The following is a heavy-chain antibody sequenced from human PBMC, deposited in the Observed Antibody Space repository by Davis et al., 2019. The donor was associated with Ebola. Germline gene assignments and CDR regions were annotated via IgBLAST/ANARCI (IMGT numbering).Heavy chain of an antibody. CDR1: GFTFSSYS. Sequence: GESLKISCAASGFTFSSYSMNWVRQAPGKGLEWVSSISSSSSYIYYADSVKGRFTISRDNAKNSLYLQMNSLRAEDTAVYYCARDRPLNGGVDYWGQGTLVTVSS. J-gene: IGHJ4*02. V-gene: IGHV3-21*01. CDR2: ISSSSSYI. D-gene: IGHD3-10*01. CDR3: ARDRPLNGGVDY.